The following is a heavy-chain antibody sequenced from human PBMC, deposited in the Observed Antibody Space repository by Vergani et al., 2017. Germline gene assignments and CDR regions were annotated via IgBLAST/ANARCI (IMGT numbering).Heavy chain of an antibody. D-gene: IGHD4-17*01. V-gene: IGHV1-69*04. CDR2: IIPILGIA. Sequence: QVQLVQSGAEVKTPGSSVKLSCKASGGTFSSYAISWVRQAPGQGLKWMGRIIPILGIANYAQKCQGRVPITADKSTSTAYMELSSLRSEATAVYYCARDLQEWWMTTASLDGMDVWGQGTTVTVSS. J-gene: IGHJ6*02. CDR1: GGTFSSYA. CDR3: ARDLQEWWMTTASLDGMDV.